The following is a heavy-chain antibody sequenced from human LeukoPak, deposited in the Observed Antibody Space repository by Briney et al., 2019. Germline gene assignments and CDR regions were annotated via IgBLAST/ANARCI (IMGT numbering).Heavy chain of an antibody. CDR1: GYTFTSYE. Sequence: ASVKVSCKASGYTFTSYEINWVRQATGQGLEWMGWMNPNSGNTGYAQKFQGRVTITRNTSISTAYMELSSLRSEDTAVYYCARGKINDPDAFDIWGQGTMVTVSS. CDR3: ARGKINDPDAFDI. CDR2: MNPNSGNT. V-gene: IGHV1-8*03. D-gene: IGHD1-1*01. J-gene: IGHJ3*02.